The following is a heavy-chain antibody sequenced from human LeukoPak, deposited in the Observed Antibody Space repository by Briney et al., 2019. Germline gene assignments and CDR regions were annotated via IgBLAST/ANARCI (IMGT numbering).Heavy chain of an antibody. CDR2: MYRDGST. CDR3: ARRSCGDVPPDY. V-gene: IGHV4-4*07. D-gene: IGHD4-17*01. Sequence: SSETLSLTCTVSGDSISSYSWGWIRQPAGKGLEWIGRMYRDGSTNYNPSLKSRVTISVDTSKNQFSLKLSSVTAADTAVYYCARRSCGDVPPDYWGQGTLVTVSS. CDR1: GDSISSYS. J-gene: IGHJ4*02.